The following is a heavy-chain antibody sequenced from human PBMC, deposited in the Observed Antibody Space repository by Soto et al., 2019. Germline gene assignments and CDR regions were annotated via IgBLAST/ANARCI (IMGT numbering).Heavy chain of an antibody. CDR2: INAGNGNT. CDR1: GYTFTSYA. J-gene: IGHJ6*02. V-gene: IGHV1-3*01. D-gene: IGHD3-16*01. Sequence: ASVKVSCKASGYTFTSYAMHWLRQAPGQRLEWMGWINAGNGNTKYSQKFQGRVTITRDTSASTAYMELSSLGSEDTAVYYCARGREVWWTAGPLGLHDLDVWGQGTTVTVSS. CDR3: ARGREVWWTAGPLGLHDLDV.